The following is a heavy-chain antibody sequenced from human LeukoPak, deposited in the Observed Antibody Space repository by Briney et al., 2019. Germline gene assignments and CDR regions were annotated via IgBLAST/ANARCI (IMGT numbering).Heavy chain of an antibody. CDR2: IPYDGSDK. CDR1: GFTFSAFG. Sequence: GGSLRLSCAASGFTFSAFGMHWVRQAPGKGLEWVTFIPYDGSDKYYADSVKGRFTISRDNSKNTLYLQMNSLRAEDTAVYYCARDSALGGAFDYWGQGTLVTVSS. D-gene: IGHD3-16*01. J-gene: IGHJ4*02. V-gene: IGHV3-30*12. CDR3: ARDSALGGAFDY.